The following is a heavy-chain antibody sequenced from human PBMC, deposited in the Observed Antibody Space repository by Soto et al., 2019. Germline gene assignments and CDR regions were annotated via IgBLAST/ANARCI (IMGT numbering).Heavy chain of an antibody. J-gene: IGHJ3*01. D-gene: IGHD1-7*01. V-gene: IGHV4-59*01. CDR3: ARSKYNWNYDL. Sequence: QVQLQESGPGLVKPSETLSLTCTVSGGSFIGYYWSWIRQAPGKGLEWIANIYYSGSTSNNPSLRSRLTFSLDTSKNQFSLNLDSVTSADTAVYYCARSKYNWNYDLWGQGTVVTVSS. CDR1: GGSFIGYY. CDR2: IYYSGST.